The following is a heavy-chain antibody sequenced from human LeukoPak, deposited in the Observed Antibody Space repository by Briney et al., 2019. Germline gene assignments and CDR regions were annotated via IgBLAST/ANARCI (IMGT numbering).Heavy chain of an antibody. J-gene: IGHJ6*02. Sequence: SGTLSLTCTVSSGSISTYYWSWIRQPPGKGLEWIGYIYYTGSTNYNPSLRSRVTMSVHTSKKQFPLKLSSVTAADTAVYYCARANYDYFYGMDVWGQGTTVTVSS. CDR1: SGSISTYY. V-gene: IGHV4-59*01. CDR2: IYYTGST. CDR3: ARANYDYFYGMDV.